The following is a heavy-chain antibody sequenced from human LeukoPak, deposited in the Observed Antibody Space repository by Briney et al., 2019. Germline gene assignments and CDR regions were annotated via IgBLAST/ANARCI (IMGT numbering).Heavy chain of an antibody. CDR2: ISYDGSNK. CDR1: GFTFSSYA. V-gene: IGHV3-30-3*01. CDR3: ARVSAGGWNDGKGPIDY. Sequence: PGGSLRLSCAASGFTFSSYAMHWVRQAPGKGLEWVAVISYDGSNKYYADSVKGRFTISRDNSKNTLYLQMNSLRAEDTAVYYCARVSAGGWNDGKGPIDYWGQGTLVTVSS. J-gene: IGHJ4*02. D-gene: IGHD1-1*01.